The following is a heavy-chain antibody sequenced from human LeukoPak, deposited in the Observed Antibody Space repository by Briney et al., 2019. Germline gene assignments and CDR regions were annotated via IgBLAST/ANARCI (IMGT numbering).Heavy chain of an antibody. Sequence: SETLSLTCTVSGGSISSYYWSWIRQPPGKGLKWIGYIYYSGSTSYSPSLRSRVTISVDTSKNQFSLKLSSVTAADTAVYYCARGGKYVLYRRDGYNLKADYWGQGTLVTVSS. J-gene: IGHJ4*02. CDR1: GGSISSYY. D-gene: IGHD5-24*01. CDR2: IYYSGST. V-gene: IGHV4-59*01. CDR3: ARGGKYVLYRRDGYNLKADY.